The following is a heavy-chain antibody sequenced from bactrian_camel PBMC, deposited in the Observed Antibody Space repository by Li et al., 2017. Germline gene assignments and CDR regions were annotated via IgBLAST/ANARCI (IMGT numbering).Heavy chain of an antibody. J-gene: IGHJ6*01. CDR2: VIAGSGSP. V-gene: IGHV3S26*01. CDR3: AARGPTYGCYSASAEADFRY. Sequence: HVQLVESGGGSVQAGGSLRPSCAFSGYTYSGHCMGWFRQAPGREREGVAVIAGSGSPGYADSVKGRFTISHDNAKKTLYLQMNSLKPEDTAMYYCAARGPTYGCYSASAEADFRYWGQGTQVTVS. CDR1: GYTYSGHC. D-gene: IGHD3*01.